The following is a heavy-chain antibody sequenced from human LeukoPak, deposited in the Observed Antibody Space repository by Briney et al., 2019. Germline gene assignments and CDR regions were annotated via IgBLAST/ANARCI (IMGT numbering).Heavy chain of an antibody. CDR2: IYTSGST. D-gene: IGHD6-13*01. CDR1: GGPICSYY. Sequence: SETLSLTCTVSGGPICSYYWSWIRQPAGKGLEWIGRIYTSGSTNYNPSLKSRVTMSVDTSKNQFSLKLSSVTHADTAVYYCASSPLGSSWAYLNYWGQGTLVTVSS. V-gene: IGHV4-4*07. J-gene: IGHJ4*02. CDR3: ASSPLGSSWAYLNY.